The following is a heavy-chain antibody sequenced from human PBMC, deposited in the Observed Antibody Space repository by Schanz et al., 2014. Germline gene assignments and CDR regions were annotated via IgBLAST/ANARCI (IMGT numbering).Heavy chain of an antibody. CDR1: GFTFSGYS. D-gene: IGHD3-10*01. CDR2: ISSGGGST. V-gene: IGHV3-23*04. CDR3: AKGRFGELSAFDI. J-gene: IGHJ3*02. Sequence: EVQLVESGGGLVQPGGSLRLSCAASGFTFSGYSMNWVRQAPGKGLEWVSSISSGGGSTYYADSVKGRFTISRDNSKNTLYLQMNSLRAEDTAVYYCAKGRFGELSAFDIWGQGTMVTVSS.